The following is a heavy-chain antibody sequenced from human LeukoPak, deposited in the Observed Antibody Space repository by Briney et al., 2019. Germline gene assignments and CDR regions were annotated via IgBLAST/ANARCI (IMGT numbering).Heavy chain of an antibody. CDR1: GFTVSSNY. CDR3: AKSQAGVNAPLDY. J-gene: IGHJ4*02. Sequence: GGSLRLSCAASGFTVSSNYMSWVRQAPGKGLEWVSVIYSGGSTYYADSVKGRFTISRDNSKNTLYLQMNSLRGDDTAIYYCAKSQAGVNAPLDYWGQGTLATVSS. V-gene: IGHV3-53*01. CDR2: IYSGGST. D-gene: IGHD3-10*01.